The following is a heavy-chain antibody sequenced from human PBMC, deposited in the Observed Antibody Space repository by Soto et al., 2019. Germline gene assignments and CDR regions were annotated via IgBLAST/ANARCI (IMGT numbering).Heavy chain of an antibody. J-gene: IGHJ4*02. Sequence: QVQLQESGPGLVKPSETLSLTCTVSGGSISSYYWSWIRQPPGKGLEWIGYIYYSGSTNYNPSLKSRVTISVDTSKNQFPLKLSSVTAADTAVYYCASINPTFDYWGQGTLVTVSS. CDR2: IYYSGST. CDR3: ASINPTFDY. V-gene: IGHV4-59*01. CDR1: GGSISSYY.